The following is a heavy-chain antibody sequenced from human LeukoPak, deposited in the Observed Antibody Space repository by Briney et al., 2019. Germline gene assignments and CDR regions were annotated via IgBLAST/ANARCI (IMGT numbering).Heavy chain of an antibody. D-gene: IGHD6-6*01. Sequence: SETLSLTCTVSGGSISSGGYYWSWIRQHPGKGLEWIGYIYYSGSTYYNPSLKSRVTISVDTSKNQFSLKLSSVTAADTAVYYCARGIAARPGGPDYWGQGTLVTVSS. CDR3: ARGIAARPGGPDY. CDR2: IYYSGST. V-gene: IGHV4-31*03. J-gene: IGHJ4*02. CDR1: GGSISSGGYY.